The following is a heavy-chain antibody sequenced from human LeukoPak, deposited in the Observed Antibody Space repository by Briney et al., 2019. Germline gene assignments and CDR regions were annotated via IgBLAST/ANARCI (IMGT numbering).Heavy chain of an antibody. J-gene: IGHJ5*02. CDR1: GFTFSSYA. Sequence: GGSLRLSCAASGFTFSSYAMHCVRQAPGKGLEWVAVISYDGSNKYYADSVKGRFTISRDNSKNTLYLQMNSLRAEDTAVYYCVRDLPWFDPWGQGTLVTVSS. V-gene: IGHV3-30-3*01. CDR2: ISYDGSNK. CDR3: VRDLPWFDP.